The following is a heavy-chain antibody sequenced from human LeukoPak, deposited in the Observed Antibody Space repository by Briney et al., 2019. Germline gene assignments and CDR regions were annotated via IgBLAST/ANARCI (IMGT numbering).Heavy chain of an antibody. CDR1: GFTLSSYS. J-gene: IGHJ5*02. CDR2: ISSSSSYI. V-gene: IGHV3-21*01. Sequence: GGSLRLSCAPSGFTLSSYSMDWVRQAPGKGLEWVSSISSSSSYIYYADSVKGRFTISRDNAKNSLYLQMNILRAEDTAVYSCASDYDLGNNWFDPWGQGTLVTVSS. D-gene: IGHD3-3*01. CDR3: ASDYDLGNNWFDP.